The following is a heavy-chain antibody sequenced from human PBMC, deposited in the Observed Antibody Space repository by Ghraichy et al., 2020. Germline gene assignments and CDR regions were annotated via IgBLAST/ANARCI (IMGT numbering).Heavy chain of an antibody. CDR1: GDSIGSYY. CDR3: AREVPTAISGPYYYYYYMDV. CDR2: IYYSGTT. D-gene: IGHD2-2*02. Sequence: SETLSLTCTVSGDSIGSYYWIWIRQPPGKGLEWIGYIYYSGTTDYNPSLKSRVTMSIDTSKNQFSLKLSSVIAADTAVYYCAREVPTAISGPYYYYYYMDVWGKGTTVTVSS. J-gene: IGHJ6*03. V-gene: IGHV4-59*01.